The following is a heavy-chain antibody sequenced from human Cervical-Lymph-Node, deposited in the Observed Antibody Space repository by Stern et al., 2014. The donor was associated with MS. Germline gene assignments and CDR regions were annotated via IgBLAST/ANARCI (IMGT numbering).Heavy chain of an antibody. D-gene: IGHD3-22*01. CDR2: IIPIFCTA. J-gene: IGHJ4*02. CDR1: GGTFSSYA. CDR3: ARVPNYDSSGYYLDY. Sequence: VQLVESGAEVKKPGSSVKVSCKASGGTFSSYAISWVRQAPGQGLEWMGGIIPIFCTANSAQKFQGRGTITADESTSTAYMELSSLRSEDTAVYYCARVPNYDSSGYYLDYWGQGTLVTVSS. V-gene: IGHV1-69*01.